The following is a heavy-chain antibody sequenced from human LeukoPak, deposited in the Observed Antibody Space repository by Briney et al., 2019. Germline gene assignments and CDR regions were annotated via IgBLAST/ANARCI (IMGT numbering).Heavy chain of an antibody. CDR2: IYSGGST. CDR3: ARATTVTTPLDY. Sequence: QPGGSLRLSCAASGFTFSSYAMSWVRQAPGKGLEWVSVIYSGGSTYYADSVKGRFTISRDNSKNTLYLQMNSLRAEDTAVYYCARATTVTTPLDYWGQGTLVTVSS. D-gene: IGHD4-17*01. CDR1: GFTFSSYA. J-gene: IGHJ4*02. V-gene: IGHV3-53*01.